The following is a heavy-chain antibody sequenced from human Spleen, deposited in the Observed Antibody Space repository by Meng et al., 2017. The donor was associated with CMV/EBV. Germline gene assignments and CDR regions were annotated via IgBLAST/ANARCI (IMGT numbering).Heavy chain of an antibody. CDR2: INPNSGGT. J-gene: IGHJ4*02. CDR1: GYTFTGYY. Sequence: GQLVQSGDEVKKPWASVKVSCKASGYTFTGYYMHWVRQAPGQGLEWMGWINPNSGGTNYAQKFQGRVTMTRDTSISTAYMELSRLRSDDTAVYYCARLRVGATTTDDYWGQGTLVTVSS. D-gene: IGHD1-26*01. CDR3: ARLRVGATTTDDY. V-gene: IGHV1-2*02.